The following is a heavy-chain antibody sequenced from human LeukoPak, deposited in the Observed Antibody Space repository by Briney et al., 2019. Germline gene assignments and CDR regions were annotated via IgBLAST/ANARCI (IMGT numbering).Heavy chain of an antibody. CDR1: GGTFSSYA. CDR2: IIPIFGTA. J-gene: IGHJ4*02. V-gene: IGHV1-69*13. Sequence: ASVKVSCKASGGTFSSYAISWVRQAPGQGLEWMGGIIPIFGTANYAQKFQGRVTITADESTSTAYMELSSLRSEDTAVYYCARDKERDSSGYYPLWGQGTLVTVSS. CDR3: ARDKERDSSGYYPL. D-gene: IGHD3-22*01.